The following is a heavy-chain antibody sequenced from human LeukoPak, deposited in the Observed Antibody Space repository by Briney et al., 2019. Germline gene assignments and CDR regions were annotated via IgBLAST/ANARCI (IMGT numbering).Heavy chain of an antibody. J-gene: IGHJ4*02. Sequence: SETPSLTCTVSGGSITTDNYYWDWIRQSPGRGLEWIGSLYYGGSTYYNPSLNERVTISVDTSKNQFSLKLNSVTAADTAVYYCASGLGAARSYFEYWGQGTPVTVSS. CDR3: ASGLGAARSYFEY. CDR2: LYYGGST. D-gene: IGHD6-25*01. V-gene: IGHV4-39*07. CDR1: GGSITTDNYY.